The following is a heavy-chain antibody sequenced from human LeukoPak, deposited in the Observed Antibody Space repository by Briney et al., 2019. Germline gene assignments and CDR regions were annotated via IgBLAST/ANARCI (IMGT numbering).Heavy chain of an antibody. CDR3: AKDRPNYHGTDGHYYRRSGDS. Sequence: GGSLRLSCAASGFTFSSYGMHWVRQAPGKGLEWVAFIRYDGSNKYYADSVKGRFTISRDNSRNTLYLQMNSLSAVDTALYYCAKDRPNYHGTDGHYYRRSGDSWGPGTLVTVSS. D-gene: IGHD3-22*01. J-gene: IGHJ5*01. CDR1: GFTFSSYG. CDR2: IRYDGSNK. V-gene: IGHV3-30*02.